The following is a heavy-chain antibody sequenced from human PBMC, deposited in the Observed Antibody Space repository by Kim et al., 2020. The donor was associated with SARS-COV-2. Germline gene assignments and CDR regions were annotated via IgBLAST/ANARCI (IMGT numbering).Heavy chain of an antibody. D-gene: IGHD3-3*01. V-gene: IGHV1-69*13. CDR2: IIPIFGTA. CDR3: ARVKVLRDFWSGYLRRDSYRFGWFDP. Sequence: SVKVSCKASGGTFSSYAISWVRQAPGQGLEWMGGIIPIFGTANYAQKFQGRVTITADESTSTAYMELSSLRSEDTAVYYCARVKVLRDFWSGYLRRDSYRFGWFDPWGQGTLVTVSS. J-gene: IGHJ5*02. CDR1: GGTFSSYA.